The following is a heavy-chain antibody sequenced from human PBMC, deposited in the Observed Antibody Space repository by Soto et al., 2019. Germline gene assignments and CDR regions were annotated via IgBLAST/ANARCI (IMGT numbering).Heavy chain of an antibody. D-gene: IGHD3-16*01. V-gene: IGHV4-59*01. Sequence: SETLSLTCNVSVGSISNYYWTWVRQSPEKGLEWIGYMYYNGNINYNPSLKSRVTISIDTSKNQFSLTLKSVTAVDTAVYYCASGGNWFDPWGQGVLVTVSS. CDR3: ASGGNWFDP. J-gene: IGHJ5*02. CDR1: VGSISNYY. CDR2: MYYNGNI.